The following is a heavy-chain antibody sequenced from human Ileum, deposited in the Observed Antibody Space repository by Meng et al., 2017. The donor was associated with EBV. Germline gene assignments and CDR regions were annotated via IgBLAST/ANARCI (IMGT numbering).Heavy chain of an antibody. J-gene: IGHJ4*02. D-gene: IGHD2-8*01. Sequence: QVRLQGSCPGMVGPSGTLSLTFSVSGDSISNEHWWSWVRQSPGKGLEWIGEIHHTRGPNYNPSLKSRVIISVDKSNNHFSLRLSAVTAADTAVYYCASNGAFSLDHWGQGTLVTVSS. V-gene: IGHV4-4*02. CDR2: IHHTRGP. CDR3: ASNGAFSLDH. CDR1: GDSISNEHW.